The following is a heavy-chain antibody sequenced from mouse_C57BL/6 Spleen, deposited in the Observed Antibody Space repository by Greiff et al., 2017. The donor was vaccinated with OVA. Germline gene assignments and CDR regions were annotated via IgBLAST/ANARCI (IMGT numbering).Heavy chain of an antibody. CDR2: IDPSDSYT. CDR3: TAITTVAYFDY. J-gene: IGHJ2*01. V-gene: IGHV1-50*01. Sequence: QVQLQQPGAELVKPGASVKLSCKASGYTFTSYWLQWVKQRPGQGLEWIGEIDPSDSYTNYNQKFKGKATLTVDTSSGTAYMQLSSLTSEDSAVYYCTAITTVAYFDYWGQGTTLTVSS. CDR1: GYTFTSYW. D-gene: IGHD1-1*01.